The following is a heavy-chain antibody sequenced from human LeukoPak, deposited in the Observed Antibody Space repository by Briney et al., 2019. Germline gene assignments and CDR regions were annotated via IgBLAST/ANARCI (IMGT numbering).Heavy chain of an antibody. CDR3: ARSYLGGWYYFDY. J-gene: IGHJ4*02. Sequence: SVTLSLTCAVYGVSFSGYYWSWIRQPPGKGLEWIGEINHSGSTNYNPSLKSRVTISVDTSKNQFSLKLSSVTAADTAVYYCARSYLGGWYYFDYWGQGTLVTVSS. D-gene: IGHD6-19*01. CDR2: INHSGST. CDR1: GVSFSGYY. V-gene: IGHV4-34*01.